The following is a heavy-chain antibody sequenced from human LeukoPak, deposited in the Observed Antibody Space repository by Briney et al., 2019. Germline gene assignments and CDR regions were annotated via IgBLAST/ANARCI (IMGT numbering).Heavy chain of an antibody. V-gene: IGHV1-69*04. J-gene: IGHJ4*02. D-gene: IGHD2-8*01. CDR2: IIPILDIA. Sequence: SVKVSCKASGATFSTYGISWVRQSPGRGLEWMGRIIPILDIANYAQKFQGRVTITADKSTSTGFMELRSLTSDDTAVYFCVRDDPVYPYDSWGQGTLVTVSS. CDR1: GATFSTYG. CDR3: VRDDPVYPYDS.